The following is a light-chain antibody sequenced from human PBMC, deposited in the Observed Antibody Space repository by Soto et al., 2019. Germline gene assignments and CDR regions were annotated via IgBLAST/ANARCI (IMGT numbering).Light chain of an antibody. Sequence: QSALTQPPSASGSPGQSVTISCTGTSSDVGGYNYVSWYQQHSGKAPKVMIYEVNKRPSGVPDRFSGSKSGNTASLTVSGLQAEDEADYYSSSYAGSNNYVFGTGTKVTVL. CDR3: SSYAGSNNYV. CDR2: EVN. J-gene: IGLJ1*01. CDR1: SSDVGGYNY. V-gene: IGLV2-8*01.